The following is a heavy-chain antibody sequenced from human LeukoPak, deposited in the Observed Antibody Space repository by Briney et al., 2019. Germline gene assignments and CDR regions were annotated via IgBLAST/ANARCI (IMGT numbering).Heavy chain of an antibody. V-gene: IGHV3-30*02. CDR2: IQYDGSNR. J-gene: IGHJ4*02. CDR3: ARSLTMVRAYDY. CDR1: GFTFSSYG. Sequence: GGSLRLSCAASGFTFSSYGMHWVRQAPGKGLEWVTFIQYDGSNRYYADSVKGRFTISRDNSKNTVYLQMNSLRTEDTAVYYCARSLTMVRAYDYWSQGTLVTVSS. D-gene: IGHD3-10*01.